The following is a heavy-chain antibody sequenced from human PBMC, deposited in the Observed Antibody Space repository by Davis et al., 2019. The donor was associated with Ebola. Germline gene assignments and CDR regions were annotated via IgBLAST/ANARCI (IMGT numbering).Heavy chain of an antibody. CDR2: INPNSGGT. CDR3: ASGGIVVVVAAIDGMDV. CDR1: GYTFTGYY. Sequence: AASVKVSCKASGYTFTGYYMHWVRQAPGQGLEWMGWINPNSGGTNYAQKFQGWVTMTRDTSISTAYMELSRLRSDDTAVYYCASGGIVVVVAAIDGMDVWGQGTTVTVSS. V-gene: IGHV1-2*04. J-gene: IGHJ6*02. D-gene: IGHD2-15*01.